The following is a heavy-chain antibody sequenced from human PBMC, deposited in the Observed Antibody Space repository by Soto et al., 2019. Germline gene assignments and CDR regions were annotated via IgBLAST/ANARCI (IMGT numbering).Heavy chain of an antibody. D-gene: IGHD5-12*01. CDR3: AKGGYSGSVGSDY. CDR2: ISSSSSYI. Sequence: GGSLRLSCAASGFTLSSYSMNWVRQAPGKGLEWVSSISSSSSYIYYADSVKGRFTISRDNAKNSLYLQMNSLRAEDTAVYYCAKGGYSGSVGSDYWGQGTLVTVSS. J-gene: IGHJ4*02. CDR1: GFTLSSYS. V-gene: IGHV3-21*01.